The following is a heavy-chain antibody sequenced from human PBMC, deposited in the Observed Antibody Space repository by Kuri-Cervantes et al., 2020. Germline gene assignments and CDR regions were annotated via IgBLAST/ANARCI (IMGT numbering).Heavy chain of an antibody. J-gene: IGHJ6*03. Sequence: ASVKVSCKASGYTFTDYHMHWVRQAPGQGLEWMGWINPNSGGTSFAQKFQGRVTITADKSTSTAYVELSSLRSEDTAVYYCARDLRNYMDVWGKGTTVTVSS. CDR1: GYTFTDYH. V-gene: IGHV1-2*02. CDR2: INPNSGGT. CDR3: ARDLRNYMDV.